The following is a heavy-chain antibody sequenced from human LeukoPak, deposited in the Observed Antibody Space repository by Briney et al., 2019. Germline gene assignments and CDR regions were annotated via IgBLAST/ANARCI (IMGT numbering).Heavy chain of an antibody. CDR3: AKDRASSWWYFDL. J-gene: IGHJ2*01. V-gene: IGHV3-74*01. CDR2: INGDGSST. Sequence: GGSLRLSCAASGFTFSSYWMHWVRHAPGKGLVWVSRINGDGSSTSYADSVEGRFTISRDNSKNTLYLQMNSLRAEDTAVYYCAKDRASSWWYFDLWGRGTLVTVSS. CDR1: GFTFSSYW. D-gene: IGHD5-18*01.